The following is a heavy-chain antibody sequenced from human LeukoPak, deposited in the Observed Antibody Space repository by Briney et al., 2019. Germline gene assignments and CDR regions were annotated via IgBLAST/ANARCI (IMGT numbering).Heavy chain of an antibody. CDR1: GGTFSSYA. Sequence: VASVKVSCKASGGTFSSYAISWVRQAPGQGLEWMGGIIPTFGTANYAQKFQGRVTITTDESTSTAYMELSSLRSEDTAVYYCARSPYYCSSTSCALDYWGQGTLVTVSS. CDR2: IIPTFGTA. CDR3: ARSPYYCSSTSCALDY. V-gene: IGHV1-69*05. J-gene: IGHJ4*02. D-gene: IGHD2-2*01.